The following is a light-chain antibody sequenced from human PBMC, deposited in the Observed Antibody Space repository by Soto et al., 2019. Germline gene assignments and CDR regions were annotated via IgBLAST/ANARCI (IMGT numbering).Light chain of an antibody. Sequence: DIQMTQSPSSLSASIGDRVTIXXXASQRIRTSLNWYHHKPGKAPKLLIYAASSLESGVPSRFSGSGSGTDFSLSISSLQPEDFATYYCQQYNSYSPTFGQGTKVDI. CDR2: AAS. CDR1: QRIRTS. CDR3: QQYNSYSPT. J-gene: IGKJ1*01. V-gene: IGKV1-39*01.